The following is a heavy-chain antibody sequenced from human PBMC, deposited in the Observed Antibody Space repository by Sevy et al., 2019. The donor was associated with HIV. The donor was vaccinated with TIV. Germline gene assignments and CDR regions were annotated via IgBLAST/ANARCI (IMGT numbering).Heavy chain of an antibody. CDR2: MNPNSGNT. Sequence: ASMKVSCKASGYTFTSYDINWVRQATGQGLEWMGWMNPNSGNTGYAQKFQGRVTMTRNTSISTAYMELSSLRSEDTAVYYCARKRGVIRYYYGMDVWGQGTTVTVSS. D-gene: IGHD3-16*02. V-gene: IGHV1-8*01. CDR1: GYTFTSYD. J-gene: IGHJ6*02. CDR3: ARKRGVIRYYYGMDV.